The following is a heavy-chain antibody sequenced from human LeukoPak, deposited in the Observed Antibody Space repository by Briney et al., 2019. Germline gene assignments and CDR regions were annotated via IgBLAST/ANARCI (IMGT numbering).Heavy chain of an antibody. J-gene: IGHJ4*02. D-gene: IGHD6-13*01. CDR1: GFTFSSYT. V-gene: IGHV3-23*01. Sequence: QPGGSLRLSCAASGFTFSSYTMNWVRQALGQGLEWVSTISDPHSGSQTHYADSVKGRFTISRDDSQNTVYLQMDSLRAEDTAVYYCAKDIIAAAGTRWGQGTLVTVSS. CDR2: ISDPHSGSQT. CDR3: AKDIIAAAGTR.